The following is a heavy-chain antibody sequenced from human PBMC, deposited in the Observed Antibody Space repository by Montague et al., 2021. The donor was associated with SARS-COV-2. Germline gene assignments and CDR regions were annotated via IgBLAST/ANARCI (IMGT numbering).Heavy chain of an antibody. J-gene: IGHJ3*02. Sequence: SDTLSLTCTVSGGSISSSSYYWGWIRQPPGKGLEWIGSIYYSGSTYYNPSLKSRVTISVDTSKNQFSLKLSSVTAADTAVYYCARATAGPAAMFMGFPRPIDAVDIWGQGTMVTVSS. V-gene: IGHV4-39*01. CDR3: ARATAGPAAMFMGFPRPIDAVDI. CDR1: GGSISSSSYY. CDR2: IYYSGST. D-gene: IGHD2-2*01.